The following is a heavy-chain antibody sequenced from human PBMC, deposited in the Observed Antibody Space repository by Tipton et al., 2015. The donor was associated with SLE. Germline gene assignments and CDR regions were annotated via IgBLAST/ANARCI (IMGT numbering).Heavy chain of an antibody. Sequence: LRLSCAASGFTFSSYSMNWVRQAPGKGLEWIGRIYTSGSTNYNPSLKSRVTMSVDTSKNQFSLKLSSVTAADTAVYYCARSYDSSEDWYFDLWGRGTLVTVSS. D-gene: IGHD3-22*01. CDR3: ARSYDSSEDWYFDL. V-gene: IGHV4-4*07. CDR1: GFTFSSYS. J-gene: IGHJ2*01. CDR2: IYTSGST.